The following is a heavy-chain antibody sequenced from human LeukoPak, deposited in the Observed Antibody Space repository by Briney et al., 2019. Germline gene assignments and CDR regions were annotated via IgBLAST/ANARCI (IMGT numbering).Heavy chain of an antibody. Sequence: SKTLSLTCTVSGGSISSYYWSWIRQPAGKGLEWIGRIYTSGSTNYNPSLESRVTMSVDTSKNQFSLKLSSVTAADTAVYYCARDGKGSGGSHDWYYFDYWGQGTLVTVFS. CDR1: GGSISSYY. D-gene: IGHD2-15*01. CDR2: IYTSGST. CDR3: ARDGKGSGGSHDWYYFDY. V-gene: IGHV4-4*07. J-gene: IGHJ4*02.